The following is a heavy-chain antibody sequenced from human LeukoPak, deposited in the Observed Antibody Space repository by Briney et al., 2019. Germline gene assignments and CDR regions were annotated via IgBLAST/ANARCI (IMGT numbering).Heavy chain of an antibody. CDR1: GFTFDDYA. CDR2: ISGDGGST. CDR3: AKDRGSGWYYFDY. Sequence: GGSLRLSCAASGFTFDDYAMHWVRQAPGKGLEWVSLISGDGGSTHYADSVKGRFTISRDNSKNSLYLQMSSLRTEDTALYYCAKDRGSGWYYFDYWGQGTLVTVSS. D-gene: IGHD6-19*01. V-gene: IGHV3-43*02. J-gene: IGHJ4*02.